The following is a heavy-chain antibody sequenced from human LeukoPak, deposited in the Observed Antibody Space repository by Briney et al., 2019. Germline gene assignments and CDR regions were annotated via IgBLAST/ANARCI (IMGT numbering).Heavy chain of an antibody. J-gene: IGHJ4*02. CDR1: GFAFSSYG. Sequence: QTGGSLRLSCAASGFAFSSYGMHWVRQAPGKGLEWVAAISYDGSNKYYADSVKGRFTISRDNSKNTLYLQMNSLRAEDTAVFYCAKDLRTTRSDYYFDNWGQGTLVTVSS. CDR2: ISYDGSNK. D-gene: IGHD4-11*01. CDR3: AKDLRTTRSDYYFDN. V-gene: IGHV3-30*18.